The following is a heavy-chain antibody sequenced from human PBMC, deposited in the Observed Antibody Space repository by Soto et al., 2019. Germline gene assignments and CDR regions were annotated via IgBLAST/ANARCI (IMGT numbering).Heavy chain of an antibody. D-gene: IGHD2-15*01. V-gene: IGHV1-69*01. CDR2: IIPIFGTP. CDR1: GGTFSPYA. J-gene: IGHJ6*02. Sequence: QVHLVQSGAEVRKPGSSVKVSCKTSGGTFSPYAITWVRQAPGQGLEWMGGIIPIFGTPNYAQNFQGRVTITADESTSTAYMELSSLRSEDTAVYYCARPLRLQLAGTNFYYYGLDVWGQGTTVTVSS. CDR3: ARPLRLQLAGTNFYYYGLDV.